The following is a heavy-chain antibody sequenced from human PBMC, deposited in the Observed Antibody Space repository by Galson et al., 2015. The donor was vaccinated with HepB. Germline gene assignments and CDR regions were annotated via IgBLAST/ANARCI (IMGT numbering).Heavy chain of an antibody. J-gene: IGHJ6*02. Sequence: SLRLSCAASGFTFSSYSMNWVRQAPGKGLEWVSYISSSSSTIYYADSVKGRFTISRDNAKNSLYLQMNSLRDEDTAVYYCARDDHWAANTYYYDSSGSYRQYGMDVWGQGTTVTVSS. CDR2: ISSSSSTI. D-gene: IGHD3-22*01. CDR1: GFTFSSYS. CDR3: ARDDHWAANTYYYDSSGSYRQYGMDV. V-gene: IGHV3-48*02.